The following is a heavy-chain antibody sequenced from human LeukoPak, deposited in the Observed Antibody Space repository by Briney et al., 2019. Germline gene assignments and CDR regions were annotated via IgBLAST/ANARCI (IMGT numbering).Heavy chain of an antibody. J-gene: IGHJ4*02. Sequence: GGSLRLSCAASGFPFSGYAMHWVRQAPGKGLEWVALISYDGNIKYYADSVKGRFTISRDNSKRELYQHMNSLRGEDTAVFYCAREEEPRLDYWGQGTPVTVSS. CDR3: AREEEPRLDY. CDR2: ISYDGNIK. D-gene: IGHD1-14*01. V-gene: IGHV3-30-3*01. CDR1: GFPFSGYA.